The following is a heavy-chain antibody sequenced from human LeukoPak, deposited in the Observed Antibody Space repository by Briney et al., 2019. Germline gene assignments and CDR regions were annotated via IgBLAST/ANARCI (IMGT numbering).Heavy chain of an antibody. Sequence: HGESLKISCKGSGYRFTSYWIGWVRQMPGKGLEWMGIIYPGDSDTRYSPSFEGQVTISAEKSINTAYLQWSSLKASDNGMYYCARGSSGYQSWGQGTLVTVSS. CDR2: IYPGDSDT. J-gene: IGHJ4*02. CDR1: GYRFTSYW. CDR3: ARGSSGYQS. V-gene: IGHV5-51*01. D-gene: IGHD5-12*01.